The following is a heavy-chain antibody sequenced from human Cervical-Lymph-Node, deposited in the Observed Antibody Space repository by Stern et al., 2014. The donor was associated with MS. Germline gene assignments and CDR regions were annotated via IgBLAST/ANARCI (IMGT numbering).Heavy chain of an antibody. V-gene: IGHV3-30*18. CDR1: GFTFSNYG. Sequence: VQLVESGGGVVQPGRSLRLSCAASGFTFSNYGMHWVRQAPGKGLEWVADISYDGRKKFYADSVKGRFTISRDNSKNTLYLQMDSLRAEDTAVYYCAKVEVTTINFYFDYWGQGTLVTVSS. D-gene: IGHD5-24*01. CDR2: ISYDGRKK. J-gene: IGHJ4*02. CDR3: AKVEVTTINFYFDY.